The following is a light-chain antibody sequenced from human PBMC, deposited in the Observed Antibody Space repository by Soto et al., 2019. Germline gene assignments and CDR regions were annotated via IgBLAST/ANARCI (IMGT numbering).Light chain of an antibody. CDR3: SSYAGSNKLGV. CDR1: SSDVGGYDY. J-gene: IGLJ2*01. Sequence: QSVLTQPPSASGSPGQSVTISCTGTSSDVGGYDYVSWYQQHPGKAPKLMIYEVSKGPSGVPDRFSGSKSGNTASLTVSGLQAEDEADYYCSSYAGSNKLGVFGGGTKLTVL. CDR2: EVS. V-gene: IGLV2-8*01.